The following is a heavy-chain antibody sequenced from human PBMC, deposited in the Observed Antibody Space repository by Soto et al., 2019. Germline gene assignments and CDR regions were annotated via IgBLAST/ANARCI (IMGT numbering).Heavy chain of an antibody. CDR1: GFTFTSSA. V-gene: IGHV1-58*01. D-gene: IGHD1-26*01. J-gene: IGHJ3*02. CDR3: AAVGATQTWDAFDI. CDR2: IVVGSGNT. Sequence: EASVKVSCKASGFTFTSSAVQWVRQARGQRLEWIGRIVVGSGNTNYAQKFQERVTITRDMSTSTAYMELSSLRSEDTAVYYCAAVGATQTWDAFDIWGQGTMVTVSS.